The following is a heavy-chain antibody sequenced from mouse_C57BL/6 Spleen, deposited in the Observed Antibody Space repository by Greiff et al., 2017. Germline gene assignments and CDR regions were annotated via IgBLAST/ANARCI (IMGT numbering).Heavy chain of an antibody. CDR2: IDPSDSYT. V-gene: IGHV1-69*01. J-gene: IGHJ2*01. CDR1: GYTFTSYW. D-gene: IGHD4-1*02. CDR3: AILNGDVEDY. Sequence: QVQLQQPGAELVMPGASVKLSCKASGYTFTSYWMHWVKQRPGQGLEWIGEIDPSDSYTNYNQKFKGKSTLTVDKSSSTAYMQLSSLTSEDSAVYYCAILNGDVEDYWGQGTTLTVSS.